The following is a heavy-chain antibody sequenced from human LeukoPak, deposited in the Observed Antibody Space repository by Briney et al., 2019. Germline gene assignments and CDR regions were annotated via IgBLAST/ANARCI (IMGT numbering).Heavy chain of an antibody. J-gene: IGHJ5*02. CDR3: ARATMGWFDP. Sequence: SETLSLTCTVSGYSISSGYYWGWIRQPPGKGLEWIGSIYHSGSTYYNPSLKSRVTISVDTSKNQFSLKLSSVTAADTAVYYCARATMGWFDPWGQGTLVTVSS. CDR1: GYSISSGYY. V-gene: IGHV4-38-2*02. D-gene: IGHD5-12*01. CDR2: IYHSGST.